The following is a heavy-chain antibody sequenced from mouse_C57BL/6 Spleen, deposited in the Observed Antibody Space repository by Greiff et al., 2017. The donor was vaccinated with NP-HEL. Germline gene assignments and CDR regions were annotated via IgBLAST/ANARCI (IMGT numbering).Heavy chain of an antibody. Sequence: QVQLKESGPGLVQPSQSLSITCTVSGFSLTSYGVHWVRQSPGKGLEWLGVIWRGGSTDYNAAFMSRLSITKDNSKSQVFFKMNSLQADDTAIYYCAKNLMITTGYYAMDYWGQGTSVTVSS. D-gene: IGHD2-4*01. CDR2: IWRGGST. CDR3: AKNLMITTGYYAMDY. CDR1: GFSLTSYG. V-gene: IGHV2-5*01. J-gene: IGHJ4*01.